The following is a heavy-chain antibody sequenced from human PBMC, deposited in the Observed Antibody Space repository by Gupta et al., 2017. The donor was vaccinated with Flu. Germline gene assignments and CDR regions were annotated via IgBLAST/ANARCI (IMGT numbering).Heavy chain of an antibody. Sequence: QVTLKESGPVLVKPTETLTLTCTVSGFSLSNARMGVSWIRQPPGKALEWLAHIFSNDEKSYSTSLKSRLTISKDTSKSQVVLTMTNMDPVDTATYYCAQSQAMITFGGVIVEVDAFDIWGQGTMVTVSS. CDR2: IFSNDEK. CDR1: GFSLSNARMG. CDR3: AQSQAMITFGGVIVEVDAFDI. V-gene: IGHV2-26*01. D-gene: IGHD3-16*02. J-gene: IGHJ3*02.